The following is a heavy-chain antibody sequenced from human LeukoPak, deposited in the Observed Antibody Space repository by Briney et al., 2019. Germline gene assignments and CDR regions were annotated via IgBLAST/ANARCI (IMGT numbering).Heavy chain of an antibody. V-gene: IGHV3-23*01. D-gene: IGHD3-22*01. Sequence: GGSLRLSCAASGFTFSSYAMSWVRQAPGKGLEWVSAISGSGGSTYYADSVKGRFTISRDNSKNTLYLQMNSLRAEDTAVYYCAKASGVIVVVSPEDYWGQGALVTVSS. CDR2: ISGSGGST. J-gene: IGHJ4*02. CDR3: AKASGVIVVVSPEDY. CDR1: GFTFSSYA.